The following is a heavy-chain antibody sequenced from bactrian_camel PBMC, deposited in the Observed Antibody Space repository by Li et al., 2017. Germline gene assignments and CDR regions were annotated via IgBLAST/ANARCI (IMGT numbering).Heavy chain of an antibody. Sequence: HVQLVESGGGSVPTGGSLRLSCVASGSSDGSACMGWFRPDDKGERVGVAVIDRDGQTGYTDSVKDRFTISRDGTKNTVYLQMNALKPEDTAMYYCAASRVIMTPAQALSTSSLFRFWGQGTQVTVS. D-gene: IGHD3*01. CDR3: AASRVIMTPAQALSTSSLFRF. CDR2: IDRDGQT. CDR1: GSSDGSAC. J-gene: IGHJ4*01. V-gene: IGHV3S9*01.